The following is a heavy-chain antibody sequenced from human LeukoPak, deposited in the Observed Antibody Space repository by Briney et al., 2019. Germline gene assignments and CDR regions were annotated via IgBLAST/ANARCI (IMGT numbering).Heavy chain of an antibody. CDR1: GFTFSSYA. CDR2: ISGSGGST. D-gene: IGHD1-26*01. Sequence: PGGSLRLSCAASGFTFSSYAMSWVRQAPGKGLEWVSAISGSGGSTYYADSVKGRFTISRDNAKNSLYLQMNSLRAEDTAVYYCARASGSYYFDYWGQGTLVTVSS. J-gene: IGHJ4*02. CDR3: ARASGSYYFDY. V-gene: IGHV3-23*01.